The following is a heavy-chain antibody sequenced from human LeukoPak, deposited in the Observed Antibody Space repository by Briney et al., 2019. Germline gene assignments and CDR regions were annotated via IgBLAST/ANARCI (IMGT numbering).Heavy chain of an antibody. CDR3: ARGYCSSTSCYAGFDY. V-gene: IGHV4-34*01. Sequence: PETLSLTCAVYGGSFSGYYWSWIRQPPGKGLEWIGEINHSGSTNYNPSLKSRVTISVDTSKNQFSLKLSSVTAADTAVYYCARGYCSSTSCYAGFDYWGQGTLVTVSS. J-gene: IGHJ4*02. CDR1: GGSFSGYY. D-gene: IGHD2-2*01. CDR2: INHSGST.